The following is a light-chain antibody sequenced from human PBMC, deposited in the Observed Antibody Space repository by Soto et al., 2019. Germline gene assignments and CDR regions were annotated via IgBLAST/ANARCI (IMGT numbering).Light chain of an antibody. CDR1: QSVSSN. J-gene: IGKJ3*01. CDR3: QQYNNWPPFT. V-gene: IGKV3-15*01. Sequence: EIVMTQSPATLSVSPGERATLSCRASQSVSSNLAWYQQKPGQAPRLLIYGASTRATGIPARFSGSRSGTEFTLTIRSLQSEDFAVYYCQQYNNWPPFTFGPGTKVDIK. CDR2: GAS.